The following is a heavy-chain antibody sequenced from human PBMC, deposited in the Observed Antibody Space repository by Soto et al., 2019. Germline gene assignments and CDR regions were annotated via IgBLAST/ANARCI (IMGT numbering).Heavy chain of an antibody. CDR2: IYYSGST. CDR1: GGSVSSTNYY. CDR3: ARVRRIPRYSDS. V-gene: IGHV4-61*01. J-gene: IGHJ4*02. Sequence: SETLSLTCSVSGGSVSSTNYYWSWIRQPPGKGLEWIGYIYYSGSTNYNPSLSSRVTMSVDTSKSQFSLNLSSVTATDTAFYYCARVRRIPRYSDSWGQGALGTVSS.